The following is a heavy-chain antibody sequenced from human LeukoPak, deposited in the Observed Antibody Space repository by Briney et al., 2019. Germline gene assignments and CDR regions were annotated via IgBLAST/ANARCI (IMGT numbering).Heavy chain of an antibody. CDR1: GGSISSYY. CDR3: ARGGGYSSGWYGAFDI. V-gene: IGHV4-59*01. CDR2: IYYSGST. Sequence: SETLSPTCTVSGGSISSYYWSWIRQPPGKGLEWIGYIYYSGSTNYNPSLKSRVTISVDTSKNQFSLKLSSVTAADTAVYYCARGGGYSSGWYGAFDIWGQGTMVTVSS. D-gene: IGHD6-19*01. J-gene: IGHJ3*02.